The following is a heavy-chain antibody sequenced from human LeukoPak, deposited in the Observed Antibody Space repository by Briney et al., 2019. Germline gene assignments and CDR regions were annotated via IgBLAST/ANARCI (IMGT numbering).Heavy chain of an antibody. CDR1: GFTFSSYA. D-gene: IGHD6-6*01. CDR2: ISGSGGST. Sequence: GGSLRLSCAASGFTFSSYAMGWVRQAPGKGPEWVSAISGSGGSTYYADSVKGRFTISRDNSKNTLYLQMNSLRAEDTAVYYCAKVFSSSFDYWGQGTLVTVSS. CDR3: AKVFSSSFDY. V-gene: IGHV3-23*01. J-gene: IGHJ4*02.